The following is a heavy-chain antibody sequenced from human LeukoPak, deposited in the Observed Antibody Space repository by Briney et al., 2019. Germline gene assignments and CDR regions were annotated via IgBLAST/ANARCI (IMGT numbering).Heavy chain of an antibody. CDR1: GFTFSNAW. D-gene: IGHD3/OR15-3a*01. CDR3: TTGGPVTPSDFDI. J-gene: IGHJ3*02. V-gene: IGHV3-15*01. CDR2: IKSKTDGGTT. Sequence: GGSLRLSCAASGFTFSNAWMSWVRPAPGKGLEWVGRIKSKTDGGTTDYAAPVKGRFTISRDDSKNTLYLQMNSLKTEDTAVYYCTTGGPVTPSDFDIWGQGTMVTVSS.